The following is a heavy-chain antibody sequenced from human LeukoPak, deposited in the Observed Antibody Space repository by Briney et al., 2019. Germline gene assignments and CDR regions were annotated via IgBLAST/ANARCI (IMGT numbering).Heavy chain of an antibody. D-gene: IGHD3-9*01. J-gene: IGHJ6*03. Sequence: RGSLRLSCAASGFTFSSYAMSWVRQAPGKGLEWVSAISGSGGSTYYADSVKGRFTISRDNSKNTLYLQMNSLRAVDTAVYYCAKEGPLRYFDWLPNHYYMDVWGKGTTVTVSS. CDR3: AKEGPLRYFDWLPNHYYMDV. CDR2: ISGSGGST. CDR1: GFTFSSYA. V-gene: IGHV3-23*01.